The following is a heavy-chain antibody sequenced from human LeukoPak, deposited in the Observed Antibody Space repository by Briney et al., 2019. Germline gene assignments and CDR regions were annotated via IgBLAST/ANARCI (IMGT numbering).Heavy chain of an antibody. V-gene: IGHV4-4*09. J-gene: IGHJ2*01. D-gene: IGHD6-19*01. CDR2: IYNSENT. CDR3: ARFHSGPSGWYVLWYFDL. Sequence: PSETLSLTCTVSGGSVSSYYWSWIRQPPGKGLEWIGYIYNSENTKYNSSLEGRVTISVDTSKNQFFLKLSSVTAADTAAYYCARFHSGPSGWYVLWYFDLWSRGTLVTVSS. CDR1: GGSVSSYY.